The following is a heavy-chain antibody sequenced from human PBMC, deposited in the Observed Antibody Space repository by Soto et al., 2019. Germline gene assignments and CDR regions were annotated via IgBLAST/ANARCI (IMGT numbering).Heavy chain of an antibody. V-gene: IGHV1-69*01. D-gene: IGHD2-2*01. CDR3: ARSQGSSTSLEIYYYYYYGMDV. CDR1: GGTFSSYA. CDR2: IIPISETT. Sequence: QVQLVQSGAEVKKPGSSVKVSCKASGGTFSSYAITWVRQAPEQGLGWLGGIIPISETTNYAQKFQGRVTITADESKSTAYMELSSLRSEDTAVYYCARSQGSSTSLEIYYYYYYGMDVWGQGTTVTVSS. J-gene: IGHJ6*02.